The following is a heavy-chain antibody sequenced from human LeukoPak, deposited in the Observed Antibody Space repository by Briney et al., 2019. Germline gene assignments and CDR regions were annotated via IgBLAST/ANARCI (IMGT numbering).Heavy chain of an antibody. CDR3: AREDDFWSGYDY. V-gene: IGHV4-38-2*02. J-gene: IGHJ4*02. D-gene: IGHD3-3*01. CDR2: INHSGST. CDR1: GYSISSGYY. Sequence: SETLSLTCTVSGYSISSGYYWSWIRQPPGKGLEWIGEINHSGSTNYNPSLKSRVTISVDTSKNQFSLKLSSVTAADTAVYYCAREDDFWSGYDYWGQGTLVTVSS.